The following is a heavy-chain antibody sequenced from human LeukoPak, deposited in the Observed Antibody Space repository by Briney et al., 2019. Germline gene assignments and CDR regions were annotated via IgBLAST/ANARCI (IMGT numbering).Heavy chain of an antibody. CDR3: ARGLVPRWFGAPHVFDI. CDR1: GGSINTSNW. J-gene: IGHJ3*02. CDR2: IFRRGIT. Sequence: SGTLSLTCTVSGGSINTSNWWSWVRQPPGKGLEWVGEIFRRGITNYNPSLKSRVTISVDTSKNQFSLKLSSVTAADTAVYYCARGLVPRWFGAPHVFDIWGQGTMVTVSS. D-gene: IGHD3-10*01. V-gene: IGHV4-4*02.